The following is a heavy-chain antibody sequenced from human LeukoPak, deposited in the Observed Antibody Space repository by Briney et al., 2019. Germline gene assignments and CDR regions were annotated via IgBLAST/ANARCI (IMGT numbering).Heavy chain of an antibody. V-gene: IGHV4-34*01. J-gene: IGHJ4*02. CDR1: GGSFSGYY. Sequence: PSETLSLTCAVQGGSFSGYYWSWIRQPPGKGLEWIGEINHSGSTSYNPSLKSRVTISVDTSKNQFSLKLSSVTAADTAVYYCASSNEYYDFWSGYFTYWGQGTLVTVSS. CDR2: INHSGST. CDR3: ASSNEYYDFWSGYFTY. D-gene: IGHD3-3*01.